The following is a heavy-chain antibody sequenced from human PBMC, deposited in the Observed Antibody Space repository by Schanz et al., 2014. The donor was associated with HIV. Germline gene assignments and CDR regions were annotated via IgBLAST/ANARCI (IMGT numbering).Heavy chain of an antibody. CDR2: IIPIFGTT. J-gene: IGHJ6*02. V-gene: IGHV1-69*13. CDR3: TRAYCGADCSRFYYYGTDV. CDR1: GDGFTTRT. D-gene: IGHD2-21*02. Sequence: QVQLQQSGAEVKKPGSSVKVSCTASGDGFTTRTISWLRQAPGHALEWMGGIIPIFGTTNYAQRFQGRVSITADESTSTAYMELSGLRSEDTAVYYCTRAYCGADCSRFYYYGTDVWGQGTTVTVSS.